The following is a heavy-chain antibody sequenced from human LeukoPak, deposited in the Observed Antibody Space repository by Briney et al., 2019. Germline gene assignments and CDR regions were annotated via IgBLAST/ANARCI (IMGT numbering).Heavy chain of an antibody. V-gene: IGHV4-34*01. Sequence: PSETLSLTCAVYGGSFSGYYWSWIRQPPGKGLEWIGEINHSGSTNYNPSLKSRVTISVDTSKNQFSLKLSSVTAADTAVYYCARLYYYGSGSYYDRRSTPFDYWGQGTLVTVPS. CDR3: ARLYYYGSGSYYDRRSTPFDY. CDR2: INHSGST. CDR1: GGSFSGYY. J-gene: IGHJ4*02. D-gene: IGHD3-10*01.